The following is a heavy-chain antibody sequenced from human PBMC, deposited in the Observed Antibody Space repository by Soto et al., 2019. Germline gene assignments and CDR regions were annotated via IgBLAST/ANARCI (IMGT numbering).Heavy chain of an antibody. J-gene: IGHJ4*01. CDR3: ARHPWQWLYYIDY. V-gene: IGHV1-69*01. CDR2: VVPHSGTA. CDR1: GATFNFYA. D-gene: IGHD6-19*01. Sequence: QVQLVQSGAAGKKPGSSVRVSCKSSGATFNFYAISWVQQAPGEGLEWMGGVVPHSGTATYARKFQGRLTVTADDSSCTAYMDLSSLTSEDTATYYCARHPWQWLYYIDYWGQGTLVTVSS.